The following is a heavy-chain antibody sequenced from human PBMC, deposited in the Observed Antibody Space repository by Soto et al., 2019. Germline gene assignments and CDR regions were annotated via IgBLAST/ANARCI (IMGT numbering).Heavy chain of an antibody. J-gene: IGHJ5*02. CDR1: GGSISSGDYY. CDR3: ARVGGINWFDP. Sequence: SETLSLTCAVSGGSISSGDYYWSWIRQPPGKGLEWIGYIYYSGSTYYNPSLKSRVTISVDTSKNQFSLKLSSVTAADTAVYYCARVGGINWFDPWGQGTLVTVSS. V-gene: IGHV4-30-4*01. CDR2: IYYSGST. D-gene: IGHD3-16*01.